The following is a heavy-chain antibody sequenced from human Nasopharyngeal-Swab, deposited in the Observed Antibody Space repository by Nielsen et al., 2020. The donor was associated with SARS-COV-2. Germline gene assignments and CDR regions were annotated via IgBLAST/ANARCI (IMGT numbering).Heavy chain of an antibody. D-gene: IGHD3-3*01. CDR2: MNPNSGNT. J-gene: IGHJ3*02. Sequence: WVRQAPGQGLEWMGWMNPNSGNTGYAQKFQGRVTMTRNTSISTAYMELSSLRSEDTAVNYCASRYYDFWSGYPSAFDIWGQGTMVTVSS. CDR3: ASRYYDFWSGYPSAFDI. V-gene: IGHV1-8*01.